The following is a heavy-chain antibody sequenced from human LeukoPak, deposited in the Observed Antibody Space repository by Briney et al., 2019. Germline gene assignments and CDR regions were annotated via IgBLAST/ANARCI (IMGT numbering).Heavy chain of an antibody. V-gene: IGHV3-74*01. CDR3: ARDLAGAGDY. J-gene: IGHJ4*02. Sequence: PGGSLRLSCAASSFTFSRYWFHWVRQAPGKGLDWVSRIDTNGRTTDYADSVKGRFTISRDNAKNTLFLEMNSLRAEDTAIYYCARDLAGAGDYWGQGTLVTVSS. CDR1: SFTFSRYW. CDR2: IDTNGRTT. D-gene: IGHD6-13*01.